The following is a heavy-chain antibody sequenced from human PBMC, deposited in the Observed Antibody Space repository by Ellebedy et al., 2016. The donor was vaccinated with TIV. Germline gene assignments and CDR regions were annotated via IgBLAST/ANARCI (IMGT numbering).Heavy chain of an antibody. J-gene: IGHJ4*02. Sequence: GESLKISXAASGFIFSNYGMHWVRQAPGKGLAWAAVIWYDGSNKYYADSVKGRFTISRDNSKNTLYLEMNSLRAEDTAVYYCVRAPRGQYYFDYWGQGTLVTVSS. CDR1: GFIFSNYG. V-gene: IGHV3-33*01. CDR2: IWYDGSNK. CDR3: VRAPRGQYYFDY. D-gene: IGHD5-12*01.